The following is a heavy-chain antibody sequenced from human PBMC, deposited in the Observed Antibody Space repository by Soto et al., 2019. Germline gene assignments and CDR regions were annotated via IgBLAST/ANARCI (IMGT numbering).Heavy chain of an antibody. CDR1: GGSISSYY. D-gene: IGHD6-19*01. V-gene: IGHV4-59*01. J-gene: IGHJ6*02. Sequence: PSETLSLTCSLSGGSISSYYWSWIRQPPGKGLEWIGYIYYSGSTNYNPSLKSRVTISVDTSKNQFSLKLSSVTAADTAVYYCARDAGYSSGWYVGYYGMDVWGQGTTVT. CDR3: ARDAGYSSGWYVGYYGMDV. CDR2: IYYSGST.